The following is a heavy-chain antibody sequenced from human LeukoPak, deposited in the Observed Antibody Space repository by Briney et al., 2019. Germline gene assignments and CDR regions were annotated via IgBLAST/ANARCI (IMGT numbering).Heavy chain of an antibody. D-gene: IGHD2-21*02. CDR1: GGSISSYY. J-gene: IGHJ4*02. CDR2: IDTSGNT. CDR3: ARDLRVVVTAIFDF. Sequence: PSETLSLTCTVSGGSISSYYWSWIRQPAGKGLEWIGRIDTSGNTNYKPSLKSRVTISGDTSKNQFSLRLSSVTAADTAVYYCARDLRVVVTAIFDFWGQGTLVTVSS. V-gene: IGHV4-4*07.